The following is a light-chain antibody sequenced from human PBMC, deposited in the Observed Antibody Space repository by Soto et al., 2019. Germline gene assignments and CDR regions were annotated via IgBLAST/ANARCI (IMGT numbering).Light chain of an antibody. CDR3: QQYNTWHPKMA. CDR1: QSVSSD. J-gene: IGKJ1*01. Sequence: VVTQSPATLSVFLGETATLSCRASQSVSSDLAWYQQRPGQAPRLLIYGASTRATGIPARFRGSGSGTEFRLTISSLQSEDFATYYCQQYNTWHPKMAFGRGTKVDIK. CDR2: GAS. V-gene: IGKV3-15*01.